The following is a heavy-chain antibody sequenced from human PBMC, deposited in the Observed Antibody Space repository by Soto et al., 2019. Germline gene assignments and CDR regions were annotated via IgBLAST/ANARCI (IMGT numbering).Heavy chain of an antibody. CDR1: GFTFSSYS. V-gene: IGHV3-21*01. J-gene: IGHJ6*04. Sequence: PGGSLRLSCAASGFTFSSYSMNWFRQAPGKGLEWVSSISSSSSYIYYADSVKGRFTISRDNAKNSLYLQMNSLRAEDTAVYYCARVGATVTFYYYYGMDAWVYGTTVTDSS. D-gene: IGHD4-17*01. CDR2: ISSSSSYI. CDR3: ARVGATVTFYYYYGMDA.